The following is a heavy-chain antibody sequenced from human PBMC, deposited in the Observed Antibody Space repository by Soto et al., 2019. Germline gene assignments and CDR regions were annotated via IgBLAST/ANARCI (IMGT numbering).Heavy chain of an antibody. J-gene: IGHJ4*02. V-gene: IGHV3-23*01. CDR2: ISGSGGST. CDR3: AKGSVGIVVVPANLFDY. CDR1: GFTFSSYA. Sequence: EVQLLESGGGLVQPGGSLRLSCAASGFTFSSYAMSWVRQAPGKGLEWVSAISGSGGSTYYADSVKGRFTISRDNSKNTLYLQMNSLRAEDTAVYYCAKGSVGIVVVPANLFDYWGQGTLVTVSS. D-gene: IGHD2-2*01.